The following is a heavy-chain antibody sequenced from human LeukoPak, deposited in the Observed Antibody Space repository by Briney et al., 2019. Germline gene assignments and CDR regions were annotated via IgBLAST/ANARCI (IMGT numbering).Heavy chain of an antibody. CDR3: ARSPYQLLSDIAYNWFDP. CDR1: GGSISGSSYY. J-gene: IGHJ5*02. D-gene: IGHD2-2*01. V-gene: IGHV4-61*01. CDR2: IYYSGST. Sequence: SETLSLTCTVSGGSISGSSYYWSWIRQPPGKGLEWIGYIYYSGSTNYNPSLKSRVTISVDTSKNQFSLKLSSVTAADTAMYYCARSPYQLLSDIAYNWFDPWGQGTLVTVSS.